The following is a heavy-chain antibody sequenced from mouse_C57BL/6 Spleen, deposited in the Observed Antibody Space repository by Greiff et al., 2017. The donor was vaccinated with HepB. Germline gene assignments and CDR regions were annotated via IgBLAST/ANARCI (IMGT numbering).Heavy chain of an antibody. D-gene: IGHD1-1*01. CDR2: IDPSDSYT. CDR3: ARGGQYYYGSSYAMDY. Sequence: QVQLQQPGAELVRPGASVKLSCKASGYTFTSYWMQWVKQRPGQGLEWIGEIDPSDSYTNYNQKFKGKATLTVDTSSSTAYMQLSSLTSEDSAVYYCARGGQYYYGSSYAMDYWGQGTSVTVSS. CDR1: GYTFTSYW. V-gene: IGHV1-50*01. J-gene: IGHJ4*01.